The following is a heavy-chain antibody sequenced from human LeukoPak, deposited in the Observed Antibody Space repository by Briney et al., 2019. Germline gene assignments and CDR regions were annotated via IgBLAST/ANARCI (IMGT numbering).Heavy chain of an antibody. J-gene: IGHJ3*02. D-gene: IGHD2-2*01. CDR2: IIPIFGTA. CDR1: GGTFSSYA. Sequence: ASVTASCKASGGTFSSYAISWVRQAPGQGLEWMGGIIPIFGTANYAQKFQGRVTITADESTSTAYMELSSLRSEDTAVYYCARVEYQLLIGSTTTSGSSHAFDIWGQGTMVTVSS. CDR3: ARVEYQLLIGSTTTSGSSHAFDI. V-gene: IGHV1-69*01.